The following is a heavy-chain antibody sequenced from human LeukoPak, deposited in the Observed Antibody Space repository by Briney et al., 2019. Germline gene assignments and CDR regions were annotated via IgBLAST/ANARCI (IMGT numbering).Heavy chain of an antibody. D-gene: IGHD3-3*01. CDR3: ASSDFWSGYKIQH. V-gene: IGHV1-2*02. CDR2: INPDSGGT. J-gene: IGHJ1*01. CDR1: GYTFTGYY. Sequence: ASVKVSCKASGYTFTGYYMHWVRQAPGQGLEWMGWINPDSGGTNYAQKFQGRVTMTRDTSISTAYMELSRLRSDDTAVYYCASSDFWSGYKIQHWGQGTLVTVTS.